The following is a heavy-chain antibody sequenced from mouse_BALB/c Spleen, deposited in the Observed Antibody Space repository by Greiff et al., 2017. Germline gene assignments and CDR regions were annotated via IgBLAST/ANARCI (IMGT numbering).Heavy chain of an antibody. J-gene: IGHJ2*01. CDR1: GYTFTSYW. V-gene: IGHV1-87*01. CDR2: IYPGDGDT. Sequence: VQLQQSGAELARPGASVKLSCKASGYTFTSYWMQWVKQRPGQGLEWIGAIYPGDGDTSYTQKLKGKATLTADKSSSTAYMQLSSLASEDSAVYYCARLDYYGSSCYWGQGTTLTVSS. CDR3: ARLDYYGSSCY. D-gene: IGHD1-1*01.